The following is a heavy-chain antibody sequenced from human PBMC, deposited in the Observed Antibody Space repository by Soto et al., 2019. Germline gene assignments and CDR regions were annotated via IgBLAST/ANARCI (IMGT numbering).Heavy chain of an antibody. Sequence: GGSLRLSCAASGFTFNSYAMHWVRQAPGKGLEWVALISYDGSNKYYADSVKGRFTISRDNSKNTLYLQMNSLRAEDTAVYYCAREIRLGGVIVPYYYYGMDVWGQGTTVTVSS. V-gene: IGHV3-30-3*01. CDR2: ISYDGSNK. CDR3: AREIRLGGVIVPYYYYGMDV. D-gene: IGHD3-16*02. J-gene: IGHJ6*02. CDR1: GFTFNSYA.